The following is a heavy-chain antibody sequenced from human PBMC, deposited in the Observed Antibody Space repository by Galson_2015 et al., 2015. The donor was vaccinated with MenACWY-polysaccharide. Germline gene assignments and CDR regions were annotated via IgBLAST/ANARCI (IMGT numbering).Heavy chain of an antibody. CDR3: AKDLGGYHDY. CDR2: ISYDGSNK. V-gene: IGHV3-30*18. D-gene: IGHD5-12*01. Sequence: SLRLSCAASGFTFSSYGMHWVRQAPGKGLEWVAVISYDGSNKYCADSVKGRFTISRDNSKNTLYLQMNSLRAEDTAVYYCAKDLGGYHDYWGQGTLVTVSS. CDR1: GFTFSSYG. J-gene: IGHJ4*02.